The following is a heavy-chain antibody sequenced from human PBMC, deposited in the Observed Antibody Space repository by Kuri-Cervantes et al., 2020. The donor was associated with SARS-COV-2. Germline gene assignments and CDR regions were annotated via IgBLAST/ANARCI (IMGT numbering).Heavy chain of an antibody. J-gene: IGHJ6*02. D-gene: IGHD1-1*01. CDR2: INSDGSST. Sequence: GESLKISCAASGFTFSSYWVHWVRQAPGKGLVWVSRINSDGSSTSYADSVKGRFTISRDNAKNTLYLQMNSLRAEDTAVYYCATLDSMDVWGQGTTVTVSS. CDR1: GFTFSSYW. CDR3: ATLDSMDV. V-gene: IGHV3-74*01.